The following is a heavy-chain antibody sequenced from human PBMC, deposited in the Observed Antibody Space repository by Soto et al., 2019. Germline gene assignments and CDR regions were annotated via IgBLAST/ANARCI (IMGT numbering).Heavy chain of an antibody. CDR1: GFTFNDFG. CDR3: AKARNSYNWNYHYFDY. CDR2: ISYDGSNK. J-gene: IGHJ4*02. V-gene: IGHV3-30*18. D-gene: IGHD1-7*01. Sequence: GGSLRLSCAVSGFTFNDFGMHWVRQAPGKGLEWVAVISYDGSNKYYADSVKGRFTISRDKSKNTLYLQMNSLRAEDSAVYSCAKARNSYNWNYHYFDYWGLGTQVTVSS.